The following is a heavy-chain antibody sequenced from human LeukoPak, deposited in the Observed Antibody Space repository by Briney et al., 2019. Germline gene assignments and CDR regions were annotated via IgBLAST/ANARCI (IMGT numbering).Heavy chain of an antibody. CDR2: IWYGGSNK. V-gene: IGHV3-33*01. CDR3: ARDAETYYYDSSGYYSN. Sequence: GGSLRLSCAASGFTFSSYGMHWVRQAPGKGLEWVAVIWYGGSNKYYADSVKGRFTISRDNSKNTLYLQMNSLRAEDTAVYYCARDAETYYYDSSGYYSNWGQGTLVTVSS. D-gene: IGHD3-22*01. CDR1: GFTFSSYG. J-gene: IGHJ4*02.